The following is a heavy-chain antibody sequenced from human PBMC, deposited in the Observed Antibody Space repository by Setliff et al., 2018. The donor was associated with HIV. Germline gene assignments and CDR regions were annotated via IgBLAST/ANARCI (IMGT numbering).Heavy chain of an antibody. D-gene: IGHD6-19*01. J-gene: IGHJ4*02. Sequence: ASVKVSCKASGYTFTTYGISWVRQAPGHGLEWMGWISAYNGNTHYAQKLQGRVTMTTDTSTSTAYMELRSLRSDDTAVYYCARDPSNTSGWLPYYDYWGQGTLVTVSS. CDR1: GYTFTTYG. CDR2: ISAYNGNT. CDR3: ARDPSNTSGWLPYYDY. V-gene: IGHV1-18*04.